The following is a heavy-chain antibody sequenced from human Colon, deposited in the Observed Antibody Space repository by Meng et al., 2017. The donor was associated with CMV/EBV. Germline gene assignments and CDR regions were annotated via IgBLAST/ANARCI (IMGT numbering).Heavy chain of an antibody. CDR2: INPNSVAT. CDR1: IYNFTDSY. CDR3: ARPRRYGSGGSCADYGY. J-gene: IGHJ4*02. Sequence: ASVPVSCQSPIYNFTDSYIPWLRQAPGQGLELMGWINPNSVATKYAQMFQGRVTLTSDTSISTAYMEFSRLRSDDTAVYYCARPRRYGSGGSCADYGYWGQGTLVTVSS. D-gene: IGHD2-15*01. V-gene: IGHV1-2*02.